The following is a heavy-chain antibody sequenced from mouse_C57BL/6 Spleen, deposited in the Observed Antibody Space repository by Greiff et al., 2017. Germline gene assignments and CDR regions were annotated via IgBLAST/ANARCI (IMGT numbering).Heavy chain of an antibody. CDR3: VRQKLGRGDYYAMDY. Sequence: DVHLVESGGGLVQPKGSLKLSCAASGFSFNTYAMNWVRQAPGKGLEWVARIRSKSNNYATYYADSVKDRFTISRDDSESMLYLQMNNLKTEDTAMYYCVRQKLGRGDYYAMDYWGQGTSVTVSS. CDR1: GFSFNTYA. V-gene: IGHV10-1*01. CDR2: IRSKSNNYAT. J-gene: IGHJ4*01. D-gene: IGHD4-1*01.